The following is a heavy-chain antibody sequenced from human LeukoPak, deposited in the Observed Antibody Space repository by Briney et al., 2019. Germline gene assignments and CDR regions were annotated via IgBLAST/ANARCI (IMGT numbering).Heavy chain of an antibody. J-gene: IGHJ3*02. CDR2: IYYSGST. D-gene: IGHD3-22*01. CDR1: GGSISSYY. CDR3: ARGNYYDSSGYPIFDI. V-gene: IGHV4-59*01. Sequence: SETLSLTCTVSGGSISSYYWSWIRQPPGKGLEWIGYIYYSGSTNYNPSLKSRVTISADTSKTQFSLNLRSVTAADTAVYYCARGNYYDSSGYPIFDIWGQGTMVTVSS.